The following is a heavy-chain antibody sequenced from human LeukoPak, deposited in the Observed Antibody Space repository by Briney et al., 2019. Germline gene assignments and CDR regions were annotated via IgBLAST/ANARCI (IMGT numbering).Heavy chain of an antibody. CDR3: ARVSSSSLFDP. V-gene: IGHV3-21*01. D-gene: IGHD6-13*01. CDR1: GFTFSSCS. CDR2: ISSSSSYI. Sequence: GGSLRLSCAASGFTFSSCSMNWVRQAPGKGLEWVSSISSSSSYIYYADSVKGRFTISRDNAKNSLYLQMNSLRAEDTAVYYCARVSSSSLFDPWGQGTLVTVSS. J-gene: IGHJ5*02.